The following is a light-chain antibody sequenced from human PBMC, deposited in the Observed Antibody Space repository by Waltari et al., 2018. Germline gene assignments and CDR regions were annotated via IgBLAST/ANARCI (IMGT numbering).Light chain of an antibody. Sequence: AIQMTQSPSSLSASVGDSVTITCRASQGIRTDLGWYQQKPGKAPKFLIYAASSLQSGVPSRFSGSGSGTDFTLTISSLQPEDFATYFCLQNYIYPWTFGQGTKVEIK. CDR2: AAS. CDR1: QGIRTD. V-gene: IGKV1-6*01. CDR3: LQNYIYPWT. J-gene: IGKJ1*01.